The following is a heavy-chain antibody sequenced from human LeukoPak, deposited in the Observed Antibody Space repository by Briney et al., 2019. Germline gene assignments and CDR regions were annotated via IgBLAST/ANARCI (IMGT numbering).Heavy chain of an antibody. Sequence: GGSLRLSCAASGFTFSSYGMHWVRQAPGKGLEWVAFIRYDGSNKYYADSVKGRLTISRDNSKNTLYLQMNSLRAEDTAVYYCAKDSGRYYYYMDVWGKGTTVTVSS. V-gene: IGHV3-30*02. CDR2: IRYDGSNK. CDR1: GFTFSSYG. CDR3: AKDSGRYYYYMDV. J-gene: IGHJ6*03.